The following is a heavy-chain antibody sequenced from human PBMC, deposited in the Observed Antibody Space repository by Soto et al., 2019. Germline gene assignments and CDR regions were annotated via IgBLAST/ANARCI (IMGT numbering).Heavy chain of an antibody. V-gene: IGHV4-59*01. CDR2: IYYSGST. D-gene: IGHD2-15*01. J-gene: IGHJ6*03. CDR3: ASRGYCSGGSCSENYYYYYMDV. CDR1: GGSISSYY. Sequence: SESLSLTCTVSGGSISSYYWSWIRQPPGKGLEWIGYIYYSGSTNYNPSLKSRVTISVDTSKNQFSLKLSSVTAADTAVYYCASRGYCSGGSCSENYYYYYMDVWGKGTTVTVSS.